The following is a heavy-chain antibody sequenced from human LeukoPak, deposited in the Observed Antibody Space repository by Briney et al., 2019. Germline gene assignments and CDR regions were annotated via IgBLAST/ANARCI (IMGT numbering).Heavy chain of an antibody. J-gene: IGHJ6*02. Sequence: GGSLRLSCAASGFTFSKYWMSWVRQAPEKGLEWVANIKEDGSEKHYVDSVKGRFAISRDNAKNSLYLQMNSLGAEDTAVYYCGRSMDVWGQGTTVTVS. CDR3: GRSMDV. CDR2: IKEDGSEK. V-gene: IGHV3-7*01. CDR1: GFTFSKYW.